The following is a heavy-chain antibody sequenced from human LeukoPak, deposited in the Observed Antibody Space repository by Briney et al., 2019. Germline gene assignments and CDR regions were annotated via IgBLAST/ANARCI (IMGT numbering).Heavy chain of an antibody. CDR1: GFTFSSYS. V-gene: IGHV3-30*05. D-gene: IGHD3-16*02. CDR2: ISYDGSNQ. J-gene: IGHJ4*02. CDR3: AREGSYRFNYFDY. Sequence: GGSLRLSCAASGFTFSSYSMNWVRQAPGKGLEWVTVISYDGSNQYFADSVKGRFTVSRDNSKNTVYLQMNNLRGEDTAVYYCAREGSYRFNYFDYWGQGTLVTVSS.